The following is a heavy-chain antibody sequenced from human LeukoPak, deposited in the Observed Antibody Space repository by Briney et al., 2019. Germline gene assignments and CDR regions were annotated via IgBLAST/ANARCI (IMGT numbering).Heavy chain of an antibody. V-gene: IGHV3-30*18. D-gene: IGHD2-2*01. CDR1: GFTFSSYG. CDR2: ISYDGSNK. Sequence: GGSLRLSCAASGFTFSSYGMHWVRQAPGKGLEWVAVISYDGSNKYYADSVKGRFTISRDNSKNTLYLQMNSLRAEDTAVYYCAKDRYVSPTARRGRESDYWGQGTLVTVSS. J-gene: IGHJ4*02. CDR3: AKDRYVSPTARRGRESDY.